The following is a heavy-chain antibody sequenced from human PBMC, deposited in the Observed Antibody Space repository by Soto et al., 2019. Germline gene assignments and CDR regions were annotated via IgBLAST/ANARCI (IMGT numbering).Heavy chain of an antibody. D-gene: IGHD3-10*01. V-gene: IGHV4-34*01. CDR2: INHSGTI. J-gene: IGHJ4*02. Sequence: ETLSLTCSVNGGSFSYYYWSWIRQSPGKGLEWIGEINHSGTINFNPSLKSRVTISIDTSENQFSLTLRSVTAADTAIYYCARSFRGVSLDWGQGTLVTVSS. CDR3: ARSFRGVSLD. CDR1: GGSFSYYY.